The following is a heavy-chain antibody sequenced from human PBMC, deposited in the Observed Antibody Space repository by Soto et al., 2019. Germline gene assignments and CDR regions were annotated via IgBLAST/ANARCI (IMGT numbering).Heavy chain of an antibody. Sequence: SETLSLTCTVSGGSVSSSSYSWGWIRQSPGKGLEWIGTIYSSENTYYNPSLLSRVTISVDMSKNEFSLRLSSVTAADTAFYYCATFSGSYFDYWGQGTLVTVSS. D-gene: IGHD1-26*01. CDR2: IYSSENT. CDR3: ATFSGSYFDY. V-gene: IGHV4-39*01. CDR1: GGSVSSSSYS. J-gene: IGHJ4*02.